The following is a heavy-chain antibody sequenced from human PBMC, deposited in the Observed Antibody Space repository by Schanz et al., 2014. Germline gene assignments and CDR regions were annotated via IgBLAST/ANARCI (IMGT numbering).Heavy chain of an antibody. D-gene: IGHD2-8*02. J-gene: IGHJ4*02. CDR2: IYHSGST. V-gene: IGHV4-4*02. Sequence: QVQLRESGPGLVKPSGTLSLTCGVSGGSISSPYWWSWVRQSPGKGLQWIGEIYHSGSTNYNPSLKGGVPMSAEKTKKEFSHNWSSVTAADTAVYYCARGLGSCTATRCGFGDYFDYWGQGTLVTVSS. CDR3: ARGLGSCTATRCGFGDYFDY. CDR1: GGSISSPYW.